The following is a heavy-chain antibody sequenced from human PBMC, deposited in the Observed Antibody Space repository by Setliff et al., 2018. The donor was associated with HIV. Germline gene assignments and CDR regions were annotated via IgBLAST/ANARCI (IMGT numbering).Heavy chain of an antibody. CDR2: IWYDGSNK. V-gene: IGHV3-33*08. J-gene: IGHJ6*03. CDR3: TRYGSGRSAGNNYMDV. D-gene: IGHD3-10*01. CDR1: GFTFSSYG. Sequence: GGSLRLSCAASGFTFSSYGMHWVRQAPGKGLEWVAVIWYDGSNKYYADSVKGRFTISRDNSKNTLFLQMNSLRPEDTAVYYCTRYGSGRSAGNNYMDVWGKGIMVTVSS.